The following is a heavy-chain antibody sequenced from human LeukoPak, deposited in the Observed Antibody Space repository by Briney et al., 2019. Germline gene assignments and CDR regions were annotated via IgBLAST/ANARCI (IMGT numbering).Heavy chain of an antibody. J-gene: IGHJ6*02. CDR3: ARDGSNWSNDYYHGVDV. V-gene: IGHV4-34*01. D-gene: IGHD4-11*01. Sequence: SETLSLTCAVYGGSFSGYYWSWIRQPPGKGLEWIVEINHSGSTNYNPSLKSRVTISVDTSKNQFSLRLSSVTAADTAVYYCARDGSNWSNDYYHGVDVWGQGTTVTVSS. CDR1: GGSFSGYY. CDR2: INHSGST.